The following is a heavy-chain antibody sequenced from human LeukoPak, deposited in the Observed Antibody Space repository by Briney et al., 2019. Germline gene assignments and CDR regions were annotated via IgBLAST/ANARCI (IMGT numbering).Heavy chain of an antibody. CDR1: GYTLTELS. CDR2: FDPEDGET. J-gene: IGHJ5*02. CDR3: APNSDYSNRFDP. Sequence: ASVTVSCKVSGYTLTELSMHWVRQAPGKGLEWMGGFDPEDGETIYAQKFQGRVTMTEDTSTDTAYMELSSLRSEDTAVYYCAPNSDYSNRFDPWGQGTLVTVSS. D-gene: IGHD4-11*01. V-gene: IGHV1-24*01.